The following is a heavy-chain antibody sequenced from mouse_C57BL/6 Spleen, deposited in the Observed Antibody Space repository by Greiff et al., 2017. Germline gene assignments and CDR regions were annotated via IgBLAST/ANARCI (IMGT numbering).Heavy chain of an antibody. V-gene: IGHV1-82*01. Sequence: QVQLQQSGPELVKPGASVKISCKASGYAFSSSWMNWVKQRPGKGLEWIGRIYPGDGDTNYNGTFKGKATLTADKSSSTAYMQLSSLTSEDSAVYFCAMGDYESSGFAYWGQGTLVTVSA. CDR2: IYPGDGDT. CDR1: GYAFSSSW. J-gene: IGHJ3*01. CDR3: AMGDYESSGFAY. D-gene: IGHD2-4*01.